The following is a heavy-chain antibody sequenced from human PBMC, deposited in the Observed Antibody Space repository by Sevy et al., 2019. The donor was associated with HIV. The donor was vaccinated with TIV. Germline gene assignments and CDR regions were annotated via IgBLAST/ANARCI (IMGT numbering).Heavy chain of an antibody. CDR3: ARDLGTTVTIFDY. J-gene: IGHJ4*02. CDR1: GFTFSSYS. D-gene: IGHD4-17*01. CDR2: ISSSSSYI. V-gene: IGHV3-21*01. Sequence: PGGSLRLSCAASGFTFSSYSMNWVRQAPGKGLEWVSSISSSSSYIYYADSVKGRFTISRDNAKNSLYLQMNSLRAEDTAVYYCARDLGTTVTIFDYWGQGTLVTVSS.